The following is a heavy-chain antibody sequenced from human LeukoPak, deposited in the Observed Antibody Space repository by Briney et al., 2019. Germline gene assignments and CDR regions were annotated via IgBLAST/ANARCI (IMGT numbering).Heavy chain of an antibody. CDR2: ILPADSDT. CDR1: GYCFTSYW. V-gene: IGHV5-51*01. Sequence: GESLKISCKGSGYCFTSYWIGWVRQMPGKGLEWMGIILPADSDTRYSPSFQGQVTISVDKSISTAYVQWSTLKASDTAIYYCASGRFCNGGSCYDSWGQGTLVTVSS. D-gene: IGHD2-15*01. CDR3: ASGRFCNGGSCYDS. J-gene: IGHJ5*01.